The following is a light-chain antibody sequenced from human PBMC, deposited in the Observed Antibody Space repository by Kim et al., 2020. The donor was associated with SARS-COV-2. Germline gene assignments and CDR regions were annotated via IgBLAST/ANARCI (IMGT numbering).Light chain of an antibody. CDR3: QKYNSAPWT. Sequence: ASVGDRVTITCRASQDIANSLDWYQQKPGKVPQVLIYAASTLQSGVPSRFSGSGSGTEFTLTIGSLQTEDVATYYCQKYNSAPWTFGPGTKVDIK. J-gene: IGKJ1*01. CDR1: QDIANS. CDR2: AAS. V-gene: IGKV1-27*01.